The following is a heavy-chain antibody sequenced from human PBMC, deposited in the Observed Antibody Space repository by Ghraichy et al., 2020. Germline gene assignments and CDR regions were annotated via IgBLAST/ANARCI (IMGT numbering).Heavy chain of an antibody. J-gene: IGHJ4*02. CDR2: IYYSGST. D-gene: IGHD4-11*01. CDR1: GGSISSSSYY. V-gene: IGHV4-39*01. CDR3: ARYRYRSIDYSNPCCYFDY. Sequence: SETLSLTCTVSGGSISSSSYYWGWIRQPPGKGLEWIGSIYYSGSTYYNPSLKSRVTISVDTSKNQFSLKLSSVTAADTAVYYCARYRYRSIDYSNPCCYFDYWGQGTLVTVSS.